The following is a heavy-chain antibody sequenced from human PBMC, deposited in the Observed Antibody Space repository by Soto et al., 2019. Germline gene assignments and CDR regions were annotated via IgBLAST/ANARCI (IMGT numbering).Heavy chain of an antibody. CDR2: IWDDGSNK. CDR1: GFTFSSYG. V-gene: IGHV3-33*01. D-gene: IGHD6-19*01. CDR3: ARDRYSSGWYDLDY. J-gene: IGHJ4*02. Sequence: QVQLVESGGGVVQPGRSLRLSCAASGFTFSSYGMHWVRQAPGKGLEWVAVIWDDGSNKYYADSVKGRFTISRDNSKNRLYLQMNSLRAEETAVYYCARDRYSSGWYDLDYWGQGTLVTVSS.